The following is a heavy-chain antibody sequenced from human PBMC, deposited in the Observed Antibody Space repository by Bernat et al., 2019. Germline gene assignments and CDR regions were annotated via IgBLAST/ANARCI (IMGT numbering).Heavy chain of an antibody. CDR2: ISGYNGNT. J-gene: IGHJ6*02. Sequence: QVQLVQSGAEVKKPGASVKVSCKTSGYTFSTYAITWVRQAPGQGLEWVGWISGYNGNTRYGEKLQGRVTRTTDTSTSTAYMGLRSLRSDETAVYYCVAAPTSSDCRSTNCPGGHYYYGVDVWGQGTTVTVSS. V-gene: IGHV1-18*01. CDR1: GYTFSTYA. CDR3: VAAPTSSDCRSTNCPGGHYYYGVDV. D-gene: IGHD2-2*01.